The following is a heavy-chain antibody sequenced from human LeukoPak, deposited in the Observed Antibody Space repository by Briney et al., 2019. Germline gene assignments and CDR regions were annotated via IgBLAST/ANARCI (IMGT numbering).Heavy chain of an antibody. D-gene: IGHD1-26*01. V-gene: IGHV4-59*11. CDR3: ARYKQWELPYYFDY. CDR2: IYYSGST. Sequence: SETLSLTCTASGGSISSHYWSWIRQPPGKGLEWIGYIYYSGSTNYNPSLKSRVTISVDTSKNQFSLKLSSVTAADTAVYYCARYKQWELPYYFDYWGQGTLVTVSS. CDR1: GGSISSHY. J-gene: IGHJ4*02.